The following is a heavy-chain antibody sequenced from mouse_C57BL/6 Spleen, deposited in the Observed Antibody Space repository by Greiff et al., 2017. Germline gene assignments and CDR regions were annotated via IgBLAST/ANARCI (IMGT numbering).Heavy chain of an antibody. J-gene: IGHJ4*01. CDR3: ARGGGSGNYAMDY. D-gene: IGHD1-1*01. V-gene: IGHV1-54*01. CDR1: GYALTNYL. Sequence: QVQLKQSGAELVRPGTSVKVSCKASGYALTNYLIEWVKQRPGQGLEWIGVINPGSGGTNYNEKFKGKATLTADKSSSTAYMQLSSLTSEDSAVYFCARGGGSGNYAMDYWGQGTSVTVSS. CDR2: INPGSGGT.